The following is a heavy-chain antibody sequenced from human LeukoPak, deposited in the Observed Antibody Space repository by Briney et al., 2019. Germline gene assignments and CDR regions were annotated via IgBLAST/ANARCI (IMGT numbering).Heavy chain of an antibody. CDR3: ARGGVVAVAGPFDY. V-gene: IGHV4-39*02. Sequence: PSETLSLTCTVSGGSISGSSYYWGWIRQPPGKGLEWIGSIYYSGSTYYNPSLKSRVTISVDTSKNQFSLKLSSVTAADTAVYYCARGGVVAVAGPFDYWGQGTLVTVSS. CDR1: GGSISGSSYY. J-gene: IGHJ4*02. D-gene: IGHD6-19*01. CDR2: IYYSGST.